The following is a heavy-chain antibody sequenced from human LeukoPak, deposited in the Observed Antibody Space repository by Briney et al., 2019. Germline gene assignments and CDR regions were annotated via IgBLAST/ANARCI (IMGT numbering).Heavy chain of an antibody. Sequence: PGGSLRLSCAASGFTVSSNYMSWVRQAPGKGLEWVSIIYSGGSTYYADSVKGRFSISRDNSKNTLYLQMNSLRAEDTAVYYCARDGSIVIHHGMDVWGQGTTVTVSS. CDR3: ARDGSIVIHHGMDV. D-gene: IGHD2/OR15-2a*01. V-gene: IGHV3-53*01. J-gene: IGHJ6*02. CDR1: GFTVSSNY. CDR2: IYSGGST.